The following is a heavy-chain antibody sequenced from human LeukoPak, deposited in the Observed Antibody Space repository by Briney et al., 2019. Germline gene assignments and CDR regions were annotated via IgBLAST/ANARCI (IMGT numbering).Heavy chain of an antibody. J-gene: IGHJ4*02. V-gene: IGHV3-64D*09. D-gene: IGHD5-12*01. Sequence: TGGSLRLSCSASGFTFSSYALHWVRQAPGKGLEYVSAITSDGGSTYYAESVKGRFTISRDNSKNTLYLQMSSLRADDSAVYYCVRTSPSGYEYFDYWGQGTLVTVSS. CDR3: VRTSPSGYEYFDY. CDR2: ITSDGGST. CDR1: GFTFSSYA.